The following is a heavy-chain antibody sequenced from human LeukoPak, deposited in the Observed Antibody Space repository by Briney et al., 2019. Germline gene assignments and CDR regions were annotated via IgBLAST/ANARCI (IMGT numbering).Heavy chain of an antibody. CDR3: AREAPRGTSSNPYYFDS. Sequence: GGSLRLSCAASGFTFSNAWMSWVRQAPGKGLEWVGRIKSKTDGGTTDYAAPVKGRFTISRDDSKNTLYLQMNSLRAEDTAVYYCAREAPRGTSSNPYYFDSWGQGTLVTVSS. D-gene: IGHD6-6*01. CDR2: IKSKTDGGTT. V-gene: IGHV3-15*01. CDR1: GFTFSNAW. J-gene: IGHJ4*02.